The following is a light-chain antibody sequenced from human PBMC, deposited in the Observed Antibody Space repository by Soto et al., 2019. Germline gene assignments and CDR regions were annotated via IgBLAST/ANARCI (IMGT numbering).Light chain of an antibody. CDR2: GAS. CDR3: QQYNSWPLT. V-gene: IGKV3-15*01. CDR1: QNINNK. J-gene: IGKJ4*01. Sequence: EIVMTQSPATLSVSPGERATLSCRASQNINNKLAWYQQKPGQGPRLLIYGASTRASGIPARFSGSGSGTDFTLTISSLQSEDFAVYCCQQYNSWPLTFGGGTKVEI.